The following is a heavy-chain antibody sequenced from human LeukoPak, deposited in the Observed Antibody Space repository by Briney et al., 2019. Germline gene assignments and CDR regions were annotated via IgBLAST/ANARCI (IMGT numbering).Heavy chain of an antibody. CDR2: INHSGST. CDR1: GGSFSGYY. J-gene: IGHJ5*02. D-gene: IGHD6-13*01. CDR3: ARGRLAAAGTNWFDP. V-gene: IGHV4-34*01. Sequence: SETLSLTCAVYGGSFSGYYWSWIRQPPGKGLEWIGEINHSGSTNYNPSLKSRVTISVDTSKNQFSLKLSSVTAADTAVYYCARGRLAAAGTNWFDPWGQGTLVTVSS.